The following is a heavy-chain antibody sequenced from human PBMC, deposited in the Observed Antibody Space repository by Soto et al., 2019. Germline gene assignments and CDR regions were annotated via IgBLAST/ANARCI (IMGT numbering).Heavy chain of an antibody. J-gene: IGHJ4*02. CDR3: AKNRGHEPPYYSDS. V-gene: IGHV3-23*01. CDR2: IYGGGDGT. Sequence: EVLLLESGGGLVQPGGSLGLSCAASGFTFSNYAVNWVRQAPGKGLEWVSTIYGGGDGTHYADSVKGRFTISRDNSKNTLYLQMNSLRAEDTAVYYCAKNRGHEPPYYSDSWGQGTLVIVSS. CDR1: GFTFSNYA.